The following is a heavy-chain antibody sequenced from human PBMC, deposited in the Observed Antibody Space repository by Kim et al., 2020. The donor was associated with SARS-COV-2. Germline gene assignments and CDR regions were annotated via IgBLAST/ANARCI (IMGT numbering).Heavy chain of an antibody. CDR2: INTNTGNP. D-gene: IGHD2-2*01. V-gene: IGHV7-4-1*02. CDR3: ARGLTRDIVVVPAGNWFDP. Sequence: ASVKVSCKASGYTFTSYAMNWVRQAPGQGLEWMGWINTNTGNPTYAQGFTGRFVFSLDTSVSTAYLQISSLKAEDTAVYYCARGLTRDIVVVPAGNWFDPWGQGTLVTVSS. J-gene: IGHJ5*02. CDR1: GYTFTSYA.